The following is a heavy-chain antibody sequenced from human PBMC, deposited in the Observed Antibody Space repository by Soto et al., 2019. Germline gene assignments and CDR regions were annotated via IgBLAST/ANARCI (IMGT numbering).Heavy chain of an antibody. CDR2: IIPILGIA. CDR1: GGTFSSNH. Sequence: QVQLVQSGAEVKKPGSSVRVSCKASGGTFSSNHISWVRQAPGQGLKWMGRIIPILGIANYEQKFKGRVTITADKSTSTAYMELSSLRSEDTAVYYCARDEPGYCSSTSCYGSYFHWGQGTLVTVSS. V-gene: IGHV1-69*04. D-gene: IGHD2-2*01. CDR3: ARDEPGYCSSTSCYGSYFH. J-gene: IGHJ4*02.